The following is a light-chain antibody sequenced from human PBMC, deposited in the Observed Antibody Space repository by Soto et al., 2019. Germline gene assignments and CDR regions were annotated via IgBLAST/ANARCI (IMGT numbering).Light chain of an antibody. V-gene: IGKV3-15*01. CDR1: DVVGSN. CDR2: GAS. CDR3: QQYNDWPPIT. J-gene: IGKJ5*01. Sequence: EIVMTQSPATLSVSPGERATLSSRVSDVVGSNLAWYQQKPGQAPRLLIYGASTRATGIPGRFSGSGFGTEFTLTISGLQPEDFAVYYCQQYNDWPPITFGQGTRLEIK.